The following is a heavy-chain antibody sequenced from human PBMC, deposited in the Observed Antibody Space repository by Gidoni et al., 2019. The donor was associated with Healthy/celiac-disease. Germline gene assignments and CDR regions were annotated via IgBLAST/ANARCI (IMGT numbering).Heavy chain of an antibody. CDR2: ISGSGGST. Sequence: EVQLLESGGGLVQPGGSLSRSCAASRFTFRSYAMSWVRQATGKGLGWVSAISGSGGSTYYAESVKGRFTISRDNSKNTLYLQMNSLRAEDTAVYYCLRYCSGGSCYLAFDYWGQGTLVTVSS. CDR3: LRYCSGGSCYLAFDY. D-gene: IGHD2-15*01. J-gene: IGHJ4*02. V-gene: IGHV3-23*01. CDR1: RFTFRSYA.